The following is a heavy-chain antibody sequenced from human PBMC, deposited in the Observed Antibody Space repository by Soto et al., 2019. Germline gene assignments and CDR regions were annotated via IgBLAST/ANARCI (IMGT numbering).Heavy chain of an antibody. CDR3: AREVVLPAAIAYYYSMDV. Sequence: KAPGKGLVWVSRINSDGSSTSYADSVKGRFTISRDNAKNTLYLQMNSLRAEDTAVYYCAREVVLPAAIAYYYSMDVSCQGNTVTVSS. CDR2: INSDGSST. J-gene: IGHJ6*02. V-gene: IGHV3-74*01. D-gene: IGHD2-2*01.